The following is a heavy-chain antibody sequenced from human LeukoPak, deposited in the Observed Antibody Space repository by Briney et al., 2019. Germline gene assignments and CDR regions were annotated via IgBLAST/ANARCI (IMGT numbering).Heavy chain of an antibody. CDR3: ARAERGYSYGYVGY. CDR2: IYTSGST. CDR1: GGSISSGSYY. V-gene: IGHV4-61*02. J-gene: IGHJ4*02. D-gene: IGHD5-18*01. Sequence: SETLSLTCTVSGGSISSGSYYWSWILQPAGKGLEWIGRIYTSGSTNYNPSLKSRVTISVDTSKNQFSLKLSSVTAADTAVYYCARAERGYSYGYVGYWGQGTLVTVSS.